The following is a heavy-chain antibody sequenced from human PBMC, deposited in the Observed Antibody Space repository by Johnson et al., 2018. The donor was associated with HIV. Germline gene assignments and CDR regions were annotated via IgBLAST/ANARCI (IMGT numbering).Heavy chain of an antibody. CDR2: INWNGGST. D-gene: IGHD1-26*01. CDR1: GFTFSSYA. V-gene: IGHV3-20*04. J-gene: IGHJ3*02. CDR3: ARVLVGATGDFDAFDI. Sequence: VQLLESGGGVVRPGGSLRLSCAASGFTFSSYAMHWVRQAPGKGLEWVSGINWNGGSTGHADSVKGRFTISRDNAKNSLYLQMNSLRVEDTALYYCARVLVGATGDFDAFDIWGQGKMVTVSS.